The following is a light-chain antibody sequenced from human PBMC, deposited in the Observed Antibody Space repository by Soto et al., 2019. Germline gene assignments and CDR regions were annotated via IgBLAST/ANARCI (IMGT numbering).Light chain of an antibody. J-gene: IGKJ5*01. CDR1: QSVRSH. CDR2: GAS. Sequence: IVMTQSPATLSVSPVEGVTLSCRASQSVRSHLAWYQQKPGQPPRLLIYGASTRATGIPARFSGSGSGTEFTLTISSLQSEDFAVYYCQQYNNWPPITFGQGTRLEIK. CDR3: QQYNNWPPIT. V-gene: IGKV3-15*01.